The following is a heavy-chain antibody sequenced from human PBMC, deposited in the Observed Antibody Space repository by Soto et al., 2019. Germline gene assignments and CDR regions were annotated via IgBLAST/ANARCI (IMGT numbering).Heavy chain of an antibody. CDR2: IKEDGSAK. Sequence: GGSLRLSCAASGFTFSTYWMSWVHQAPGKGLEWVANIKEDGSAKSYVDSVKGRFTISRDNAKNSLYLQMNSLRAEDTAVYHCARDRGRGVECFGTCYSSYFDPWGQGTLVTVSS. CDR3: ARDRGRGVECFGTCYSSYFDP. J-gene: IGHJ5*02. V-gene: IGHV3-7*01. CDR1: GFTFSTYW. D-gene: IGHD2-15*01.